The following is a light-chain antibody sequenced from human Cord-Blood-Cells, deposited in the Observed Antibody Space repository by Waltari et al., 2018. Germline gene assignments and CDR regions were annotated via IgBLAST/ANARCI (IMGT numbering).Light chain of an antibody. J-gene: IGLJ2*01. CDR3: CSYAGSSTFVV. Sequence: QSALTQPASVSGSPGQSLTISCTGTSSDVGCYNLVSLYHQHPGKAPKLMVYEGSKRPSGVSNRFSGSKSGNTASLTISGLQAEDEADYYCCSYAGSSTFVVFGGGTKLTVL. CDR1: SSDVGCYNL. V-gene: IGLV2-23*03. CDR2: EGS.